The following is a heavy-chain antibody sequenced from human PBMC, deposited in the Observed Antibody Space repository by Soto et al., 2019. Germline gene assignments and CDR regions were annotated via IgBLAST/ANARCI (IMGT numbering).Heavy chain of an antibody. J-gene: IGHJ3*02. D-gene: IGHD3-22*01. Sequence: LSLTCTVSGGSISSSSYYWGWIRQPPGKGLEWIGSIYYSGSTYYNPSLKSRVTISVDTSKNQFSLKLSSVTAADTAVYYCARQTDSYYTFDAFDIWGQGTMVTVSS. CDR1: GGSISSSSYY. CDR2: IYYSGST. CDR3: ARQTDSYYTFDAFDI. V-gene: IGHV4-39*01.